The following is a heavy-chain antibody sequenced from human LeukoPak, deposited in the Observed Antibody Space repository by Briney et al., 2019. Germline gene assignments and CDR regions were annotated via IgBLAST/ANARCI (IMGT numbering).Heavy chain of an antibody. J-gene: IGHJ4*02. Sequence: PGGSLRLSCAASGLTFNRNAISWVRQAPGKGLAWVSYISSSDSTMYHADPVKGRFTISRDNARNSLFLQMNSLRAEDTAVYYCARESYYYDSSGRAHYYFDCWGQGTLVTVSS. CDR1: GLTFNRNA. CDR3: ARESYYYDSSGRAHYYFDC. V-gene: IGHV3-48*03. CDR2: ISSSDSTM. D-gene: IGHD3-22*01.